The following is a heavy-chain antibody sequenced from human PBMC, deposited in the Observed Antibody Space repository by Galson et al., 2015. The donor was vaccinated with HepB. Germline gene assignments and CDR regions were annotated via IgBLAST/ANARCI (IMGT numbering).Heavy chain of an antibody. CDR2: ISIYEGNT. CDR3: ASSIVVVTARSYYYYGMDV. V-gene: IGHV1-18*01. CDR1: GYTFTSYG. J-gene: IGHJ6*02. D-gene: IGHD2-21*02. Sequence: QSGAEVKKPGASVKVSCKASGYTFTSYGISWVRQAPGQGLEWMGWISIYEGNTNYAQKIQGRVTMTTDTSTSTAYMELRSLRSDDTAVYYCASSIVVVTARSYYYYGMDVWCQGTTVTVSS.